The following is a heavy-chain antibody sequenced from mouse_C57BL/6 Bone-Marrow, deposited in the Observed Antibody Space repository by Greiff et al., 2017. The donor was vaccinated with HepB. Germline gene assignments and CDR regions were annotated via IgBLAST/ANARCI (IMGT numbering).Heavy chain of an antibody. V-gene: IGHV7-1*01. Sequence: EVQGVESGGGLVQSGRSLRLSCATSGFTFSDFYMEWVRQAPGKGLEWIAASRNKANDYTTEYSASVKGRFIVSRDTSQSILYLQMNALRAEDTAIYYCARAVITAVVDWYFDVWGTGTTVTVSS. D-gene: IGHD1-1*01. CDR2: SRNKANDYTT. J-gene: IGHJ1*03. CDR3: ARAVITAVVDWYFDV. CDR1: GFTFSDFY.